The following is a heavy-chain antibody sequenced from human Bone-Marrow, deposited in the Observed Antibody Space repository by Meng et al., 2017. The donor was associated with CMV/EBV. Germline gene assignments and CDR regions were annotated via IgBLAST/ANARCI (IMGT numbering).Heavy chain of an antibody. CDR3: ARHECSKSSCYDY. D-gene: IGHD2-2*01. CDR1: GFTYSNYW. V-gene: IGHV3-7*01. CDR2: INQDGSDK. J-gene: IGHJ4*02. Sequence: GESLKISCAASGFTYSNYWMTWVRQAPEKGLEWVAIINQDGSDKYYMDSVKGRFTVSRDNAKNSLYLQMSRLRGEDTAVYYCARHECSKSSCYDYWGQGSLVTVSS.